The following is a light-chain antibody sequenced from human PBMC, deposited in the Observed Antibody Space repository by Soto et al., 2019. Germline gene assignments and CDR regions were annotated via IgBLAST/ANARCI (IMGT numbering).Light chain of an antibody. CDR3: QTWGTGIRV. Sequence: QLVLTQLPSASASLGASVKLTCTLSSGHSSYAIAWHQQQPGKGPRYLMKVNSDGSHSKGDGIPDRFSGSSSGAERYLTISSLQSEDEADYYCQTWGTGIRVFGGGTKLTVL. CDR2: VNSDGSH. V-gene: IGLV4-69*01. J-gene: IGLJ3*02. CDR1: SGHSSYA.